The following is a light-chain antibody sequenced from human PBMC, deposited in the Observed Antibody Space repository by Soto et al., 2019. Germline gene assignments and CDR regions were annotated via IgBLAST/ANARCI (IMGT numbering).Light chain of an antibody. CDR2: DAF. CDR3: QQYDEWPLT. J-gene: IGKJ4*01. CDR1: QNVKTR. V-gene: IGKV3-15*01. Sequence: EKVMTQSPSTLSVSPGERATLSCRASQNVKTRLAWYQQKPGQAPRLLIYDAFTRATGIPARFSGSASGTEFTLPISSLQSEDFAVYYCQQYDEWPLTFGGGTKVEIK.